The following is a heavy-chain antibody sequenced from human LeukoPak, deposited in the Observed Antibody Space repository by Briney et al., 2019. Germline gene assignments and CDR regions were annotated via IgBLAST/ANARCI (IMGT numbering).Heavy chain of an antibody. V-gene: IGHV3-53*01. CDR1: GFTVSSNY. J-gene: IGHJ3*02. D-gene: IGHD4-17*01. CDR3: ARAGNDGDYAGLGAFDI. Sequence: GGSLRLSCAASGFTVSSNYMSWVRQAPGKGLEWVSVIYSGGSTYYADSVKGRFTISRDNSKNTLYLQMNSLRAEDTAVYYCARAGNDGDYAGLGAFDIWGQGTMVTVSS. CDR2: IYSGGST.